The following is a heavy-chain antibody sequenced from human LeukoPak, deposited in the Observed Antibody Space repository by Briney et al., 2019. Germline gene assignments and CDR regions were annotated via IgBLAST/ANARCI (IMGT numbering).Heavy chain of an antibody. D-gene: IGHD3-22*01. CDR3: ARGGAEQYYYDSSGYSNSDY. Sequence: SETLSLTCAVYGGSFSGYYWSWIRQPPGKGLEWIGEINHSGSTNYNPSLKSRVTISVDTSKNQFSLKLSSVTAADTAVYYCARGGAEQYYYDSSGYSNSDYWGQGTLVTVSS. CDR2: INHSGST. CDR1: GGSFSGYY. J-gene: IGHJ4*02. V-gene: IGHV4-34*01.